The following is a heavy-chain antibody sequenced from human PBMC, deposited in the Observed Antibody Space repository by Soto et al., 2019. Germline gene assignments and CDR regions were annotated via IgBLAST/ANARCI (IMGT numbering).Heavy chain of an antibody. CDR1: GFTFSSYE. CDR2: ISSSGSTI. J-gene: IGHJ3*02. CDR3: ARGRLLWFGELSGDAFDI. V-gene: IGHV3-48*03. D-gene: IGHD3-10*01. Sequence: PGGSLRLSCAASGFTFSSYEMNWVRQAPGKGLEWVSYISSSGSTIYYADSVKGRFTISRDNAKNSLYLQMNSLRAEDTAVYYCARGRLLWFGELSGDAFDIWGQGTMVT.